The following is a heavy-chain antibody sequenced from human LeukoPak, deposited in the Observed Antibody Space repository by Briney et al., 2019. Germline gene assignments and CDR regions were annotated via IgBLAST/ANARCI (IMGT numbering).Heavy chain of an antibody. D-gene: IGHD3-22*01. V-gene: IGHV3-48*01. J-gene: IGHJ4*02. Sequence: PGGSLRLSCAASGFTFSNYAMSWVRQAPGKGLEWVSYISSSSNSIHYADSVRGRFAVSRDNAKNSLYVQMNSLRTEDTAVYYCSRAQSDNGRYYDDHWGQGTVVTVSS. CDR1: GFTFSNYA. CDR3: SRAQSDNGRYYDDH. CDR2: ISSSSNSI.